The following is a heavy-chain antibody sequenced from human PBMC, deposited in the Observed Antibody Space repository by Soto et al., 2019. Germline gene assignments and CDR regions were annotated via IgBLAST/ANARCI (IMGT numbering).Heavy chain of an antibody. V-gene: IGHV4-59*01. J-gene: IGHJ6*02. CDR3: ARDGGRASYYYYGMDV. D-gene: IGHD2-15*01. CDR2: IYYSGST. CDR1: GGSISSYY. Sequence: PSETLSLTCTVSGGSISSYYWSWIRQPPGKGLEWIGYIYYSGSTNYNPSLKSRVTISVDTSKNQFSLKLSSVTAADTAVYYCARDGGRASYYYYGMDVWGQGTKVTVYS.